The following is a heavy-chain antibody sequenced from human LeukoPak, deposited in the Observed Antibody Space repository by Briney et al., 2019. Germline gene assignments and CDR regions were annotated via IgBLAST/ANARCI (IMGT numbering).Heavy chain of an antibody. Sequence: PGGSLRLSCAASGFIFSDYYMTWIRQVPGKGPEWVSSISGRAITIYYADSVKGRFTISRDNAKNSLFLQMNNLRADDTAVYYCARDRGIVGAPQFWGQGTMVTVSS. V-gene: IGHV3-11*01. D-gene: IGHD1-26*01. CDR1: GFIFSDYY. J-gene: IGHJ3*01. CDR2: ISGRAITI. CDR3: ARDRGIVGAPQF.